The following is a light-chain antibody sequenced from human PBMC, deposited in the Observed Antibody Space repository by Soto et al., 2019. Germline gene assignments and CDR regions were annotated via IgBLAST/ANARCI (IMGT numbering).Light chain of an antibody. CDR3: RSYTTSSTYV. CDR2: DVS. CDR1: SSDVGSYNY. J-gene: IGLJ1*01. V-gene: IGLV2-14*01. Sequence: QSALTQPASVSGSPGQSITISCTGTSSDVGSYNYVSWYQQHPGKAPKVMIYDVSNRPSGVSYRFSGSKSGNTASLTISGLQAADEADYYCRSYTTSSTYVFGTGTKVTVL.